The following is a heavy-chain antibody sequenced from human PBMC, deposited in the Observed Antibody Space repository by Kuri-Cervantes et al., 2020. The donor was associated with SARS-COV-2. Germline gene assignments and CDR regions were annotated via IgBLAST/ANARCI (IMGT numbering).Heavy chain of an antibody. V-gene: IGHV3-30-3*01. CDR1: GFTFSSYA. J-gene: IGHJ6*02. CDR3: ARDEYCSTSKCYTSYNYYYAMDV. CDR2: ISQDGSNI. D-gene: IGHD2-2*02. Sequence: LSLTCAASGFTFSSYALHWVRQAPGKGLEWVAVISQDGSNIYYADSVKGRFTISRDNSKNTVYLQMNSLRVADTALYYCARDEYCSTSKCYTSYNYYYAMDVWGQGTSVSVSS.